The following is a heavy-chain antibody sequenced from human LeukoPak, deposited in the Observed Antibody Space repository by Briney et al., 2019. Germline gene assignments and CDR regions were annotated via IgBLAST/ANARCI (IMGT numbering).Heavy chain of an antibody. D-gene: IGHD3-3*01. Sequence: GASVKVSCKASGYTFTSYDINWVRQATGQGLEWMGWMNPNSGGTNYAQKFQGRVTMTRDTSISTAYMELSRLRSDDTAVYYCARDLGALKSWTPSFWSGHDMSFDYWGQGTLVTVSS. CDR1: GYTFTSYD. CDR3: ARDLGALKSWTPSFWSGHDMSFDY. CDR2: MNPNSGGT. J-gene: IGHJ4*02. V-gene: IGHV1-2*02.